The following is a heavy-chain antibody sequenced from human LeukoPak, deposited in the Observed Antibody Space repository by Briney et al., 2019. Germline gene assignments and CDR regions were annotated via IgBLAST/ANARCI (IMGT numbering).Heavy chain of an antibody. CDR3: ARQRPGYYDSSGYHYLPPDFDY. CDR1: GYSFTSYW. Sequence: GASLKISCKASGYSFTSYWIGWVRQIPGKGLEWMGIIYPGDSNTTYSPSFQGQVTISADKSISTAYLQWSSLKASDTAMYCARQRPGYYDSSGYHYLPPDFDYWGQGTLVTVSS. J-gene: IGHJ4*02. CDR2: IYPGDSNT. V-gene: IGHV5-51*01. D-gene: IGHD3-22*01.